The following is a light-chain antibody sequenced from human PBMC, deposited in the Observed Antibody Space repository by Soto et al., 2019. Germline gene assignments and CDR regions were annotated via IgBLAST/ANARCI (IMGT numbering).Light chain of an antibody. CDR1: QSLSTTV. Sequence: EIVLTQSPDTLSLSPGKRATLSCRASQSLSTTVLVWYQQRSGQPPSLVIVGTFSTATGTPARFSGSGSGTDFTLTISRLEPEDSAVYYCQQYSSSPYTCGRGTILE. CDR3: QQYSSSPYT. CDR2: GTF. V-gene: IGKV3-20*01. J-gene: IGKJ5*01.